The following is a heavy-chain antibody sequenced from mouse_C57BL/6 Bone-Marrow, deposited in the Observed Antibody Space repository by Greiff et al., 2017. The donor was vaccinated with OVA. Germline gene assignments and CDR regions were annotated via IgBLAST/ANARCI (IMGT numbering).Heavy chain of an antibody. Sequence: EVHLVESGGGLVKPGGSLKLSCAASGFTFSDYGMHWVRQAPEKGLEWVAYISSGSSTIYYADTVKGRFTISRDNAKNTLFLQMTSLRSEDTAMYYCARINYWYFDVGGTGTAVTVSS. CDR1: GFTFSDYG. CDR3: ARINYWYFDV. CDR2: ISSGSSTI. J-gene: IGHJ1*03. V-gene: IGHV5-17*01.